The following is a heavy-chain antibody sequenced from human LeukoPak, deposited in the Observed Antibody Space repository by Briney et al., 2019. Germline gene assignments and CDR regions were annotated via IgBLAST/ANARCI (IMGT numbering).Heavy chain of an antibody. J-gene: IGHJ4*02. CDR3: ARGGDLVLPYFDY. V-gene: IGHV1-18*01. CDR2: ISPYNGNT. D-gene: IGHD3-10*01. CDR1: GYTFTSYG. Sequence: GASVKVSCRASGYTFTSYGISWVRQAPGQGLEWMAWISPYNGNTNHAQKFQDRVTMTTDTSTSTAYMELMSLRSDDTAVYYCARGGDLVLPYFDYWGQGTLVIVSS.